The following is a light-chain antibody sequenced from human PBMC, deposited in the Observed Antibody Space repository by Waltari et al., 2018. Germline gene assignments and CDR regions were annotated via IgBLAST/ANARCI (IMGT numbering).Light chain of an antibody. V-gene: IGKV3-11*01. CDR1: QSVSSL. J-gene: IGKJ4*01. CDR3: QQRSNFS. Sequence: EIVLTQSPATLSLSPGERATLSRRASQSVSSLLAWYQQKPGQAPRLLIYDASNRATGIPARFSGSGSGTDFTLTISSLEPEDFAVYYCQQRSNFSFGGGTKVEIK. CDR2: DAS.